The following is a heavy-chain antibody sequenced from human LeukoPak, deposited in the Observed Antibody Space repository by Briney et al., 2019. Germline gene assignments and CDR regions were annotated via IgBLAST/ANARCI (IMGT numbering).Heavy chain of an antibody. CDR2: ISGNGGGT. J-gene: IGHJ4*02. CDR3: AKGDCSSTSCYAPADY. V-gene: IGHV3-23*01. D-gene: IGHD2-2*01. Sequence: GGSLRLSCAASGFTLRSYAMSWVRQAPGKGLEWVSAISGNGGGTYYADSVKGRFTISRDNSKNTLYLQMNSLRAEGTAVYYCAKGDCSSTSCYAPADYWGQGTLATVSS. CDR1: GFTLRSYA.